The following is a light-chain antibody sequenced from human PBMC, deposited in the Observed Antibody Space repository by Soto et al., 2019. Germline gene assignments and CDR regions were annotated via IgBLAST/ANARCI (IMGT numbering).Light chain of an antibody. J-gene: IGKJ4*01. V-gene: IGKV1-9*01. CDR3: KYLNSLPRT. Sequence: IQLTQSPSSLSASVGDRVTITCRASQGINSYLAWYQQKPGKAPNLLIYLASTLQSGVPSRFSGSGSGTDFTLTISSLQAEDFATYYCKYLNSLPRTFGGGTKVDIK. CDR1: QGINSY. CDR2: LAS.